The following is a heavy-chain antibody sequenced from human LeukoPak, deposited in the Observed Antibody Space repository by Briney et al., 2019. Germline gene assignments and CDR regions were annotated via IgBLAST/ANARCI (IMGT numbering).Heavy chain of an antibody. CDR2: INHSGST. Sequence: PSETPSLTCAVYGGSFSGYYWSWIRQPPGKGLEWIGEINHSGSTNYNPSLKSRVTISVDTSKNQFSLKLSSVTAADTAVYYCARGRGYYDSSGYYYGFDPWGQGTLVTVSS. CDR1: GGSFSGYY. D-gene: IGHD3-22*01. V-gene: IGHV4-34*01. J-gene: IGHJ5*02. CDR3: ARGRGYYDSSGYYYGFDP.